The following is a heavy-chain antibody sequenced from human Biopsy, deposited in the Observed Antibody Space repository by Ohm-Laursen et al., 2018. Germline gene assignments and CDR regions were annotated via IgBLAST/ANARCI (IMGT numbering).Heavy chain of an antibody. CDR1: GDSISTSTTYY. V-gene: IGHV4-39*01. J-gene: IGHJ5*02. Sequence: GTLSLTCTVSGDSISTSTTYYCAWLRQPPGKGLEWIGSIYNSETTFYNPSLKSRVAISVDTSTNQFSLKVSSVTAADTALYYCARHPTGFWFDPWGHGTLVTVSS. CDR2: IYNSETT. CDR3: ARHPTGFWFDP.